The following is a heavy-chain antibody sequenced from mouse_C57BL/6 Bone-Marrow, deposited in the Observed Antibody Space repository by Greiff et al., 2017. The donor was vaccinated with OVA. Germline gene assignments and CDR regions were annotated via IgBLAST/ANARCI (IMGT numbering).Heavy chain of an antibody. Sequence: EVKLVESGGGLVKPGGSLKLSCAASGFTFSSYAMSWVRQTPEKRLEWVATISDGGSYTYYPDNVKGRFTISRDNAKNNRYLQMSHLKSEDTAIYYCEREAVGWAWFAYWGKGALVTVSA. CDR3: EREAVGWAWFAY. J-gene: IGHJ3*01. CDR2: ISDGGSYT. D-gene: IGHD3-3*01. CDR1: GFTFSSYA. V-gene: IGHV5-4*03.